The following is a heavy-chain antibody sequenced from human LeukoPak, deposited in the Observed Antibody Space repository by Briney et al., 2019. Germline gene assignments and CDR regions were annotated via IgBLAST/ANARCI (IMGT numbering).Heavy chain of an antibody. CDR1: GFTFTNNW. D-gene: IGHD2-15*01. J-gene: IGHJ3*01. V-gene: IGHV3-74*01. CDR3: ARVSGGAFDV. Sequence: PGGSLRLSCAASGFTFTNNWMRWVRQAPTRGLVWVSRISHDGSSTNYADSVKGRFTISRDNTKNTLYLQMNSLRADDTAVYYCARVSGGAFDVWGQGTLVTVSS. CDR2: ISHDGSST.